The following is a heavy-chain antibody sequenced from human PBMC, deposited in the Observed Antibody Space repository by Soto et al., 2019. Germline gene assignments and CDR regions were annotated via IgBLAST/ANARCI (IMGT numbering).Heavy chain of an antibody. CDR3: ARGRNTVYPYYYYGMDV. J-gene: IGHJ6*02. V-gene: IGHV1-69*06. Sequence: VASVKVSCKASGGTFSSYAISWVRQAPGQGLEWMGGIIPIFGTANYAQKFQGRVTITADKSTSTAYMELSSLRSEDTAVYYCARGRNTVYPYYYYGMDVWGQGTTVTVSS. D-gene: IGHD2-8*01. CDR1: GGTFSSYA. CDR2: IIPIFGTA.